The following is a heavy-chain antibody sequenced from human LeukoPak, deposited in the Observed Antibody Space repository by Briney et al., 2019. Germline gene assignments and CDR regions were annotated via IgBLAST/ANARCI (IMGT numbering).Heavy chain of an antibody. V-gene: IGHV3-23*01. J-gene: IGHJ4*02. D-gene: IGHD3-22*01. CDR3: AKSTYYYDSSGYSPIDY. Sequence: GGSLRLSCAASGFTFSSYAMSWVRRAPGKGLEWVSAISGSGGSTYYADSVKGRFTISRDNSKNTLYLQMNSLRAEDTAVYYCAKSTYYYDSSGYSPIDYWGQGTLVTVSS. CDR2: ISGSGGST. CDR1: GFTFSSYA.